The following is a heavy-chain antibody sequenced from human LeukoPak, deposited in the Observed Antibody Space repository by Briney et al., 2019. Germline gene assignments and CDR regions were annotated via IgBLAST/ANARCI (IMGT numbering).Heavy chain of an antibody. Sequence: ASVKVSCKASGYTFTSYALHWVRQALGQRLEWLGWINGGTGGTKYSQRFQGRVTFTRDTSATTAYMELSSLRSEDTAVYYCAREMTTVTTGVFAFWGQGTLVTVSS. CDR3: AREMTTVTTGVFAF. J-gene: IGHJ4*02. D-gene: IGHD4-17*01. CDR2: INGGTGGT. CDR1: GYTFTSYA. V-gene: IGHV1-3*01.